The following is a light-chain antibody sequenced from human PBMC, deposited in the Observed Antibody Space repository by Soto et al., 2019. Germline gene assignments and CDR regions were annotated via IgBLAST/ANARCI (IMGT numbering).Light chain of an antibody. CDR2: GNS. V-gene: IGLV1-40*01. CDR1: SSNIGAGYD. J-gene: IGLJ3*02. CDR3: QSYDSSQSGWV. Sequence: QSVLTQPPSVSGAPGQRVTISCTGSSSNIGAGYDVHWYQQLPGTAPKLLLYGNSNRPSGVPDRFSGSKSGTSASLAITGLQAEDEADYYCQSYDSSQSGWVFGGGTKLTVL.